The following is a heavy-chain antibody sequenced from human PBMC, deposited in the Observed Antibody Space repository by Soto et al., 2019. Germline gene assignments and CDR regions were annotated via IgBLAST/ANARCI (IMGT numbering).Heavy chain of an antibody. CDR2: INAANGNT. Sequence: XKVSLKASGYAXTIDAVRWVRKAPGQRLEWMGWINAANGNTKSSQKFQGRVTITGDTSASTAYMDLSSLRSGHTAVYYCARGSGSYYRPSDYRAQAPLRTVS. D-gene: IGHD3-10*01. J-gene: IGHJ4*02. CDR3: ARGSGSYYRPSDY. V-gene: IGHV1-3*01. CDR1: GYAXTIDA.